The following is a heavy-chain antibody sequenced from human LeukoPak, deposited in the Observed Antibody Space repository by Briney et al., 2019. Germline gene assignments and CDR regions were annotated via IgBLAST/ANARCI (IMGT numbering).Heavy chain of an antibody. CDR2: IYYSGST. CDR3: ARRRIAGGLFDY. V-gene: IGHV4-39*01. Sequence: SETLSLTCTVSGGSISSSDYYWGWIRQAPGKGLEWIGSIYYSGSTNYNASLKSRVTISVDTSKNQFSLKLSSVTAADTAVYYCARRRIAGGLFDYWGQGTLVTVSS. CDR1: GGSISSSDYY. J-gene: IGHJ4*02. D-gene: IGHD3-16*01.